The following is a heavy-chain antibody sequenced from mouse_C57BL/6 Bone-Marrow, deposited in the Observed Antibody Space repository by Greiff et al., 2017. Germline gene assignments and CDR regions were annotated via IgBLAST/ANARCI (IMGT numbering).Heavy chain of an antibody. Sequence: QVQLKQSGAELMKPGASVKLSCKATGYTFTGYWIEWVKQRPGHGLAWIGAILPGRGSTNYNEKFKGKDTFTAATSSNTAYMQLSSLTTEDSAIYYCAISPFYDAMDYWGQGTSVTVSS. CDR3: AISPFYDAMDY. CDR1: GYTFTGYW. V-gene: IGHV1-9*01. J-gene: IGHJ4*01. CDR2: ILPGRGST.